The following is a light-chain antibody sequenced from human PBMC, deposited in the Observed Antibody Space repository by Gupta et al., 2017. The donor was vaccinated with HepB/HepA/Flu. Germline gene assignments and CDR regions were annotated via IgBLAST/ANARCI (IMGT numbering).Light chain of an antibody. CDR1: QSIGDY. CDR3: QQSYSNPVT. V-gene: IGKV1-39*01. Sequence: DIQMTQSPSSLSASVGDRVTITCRASQSIGDYLNWYQQKPGKAPNLLIYAASSLQSGVPSRFSGSGSGTDFTLTISSLQPEDFVTYFCQQSYSNPVTCGHGTKVDVK. CDR2: AAS. J-gene: IGKJ3*01.